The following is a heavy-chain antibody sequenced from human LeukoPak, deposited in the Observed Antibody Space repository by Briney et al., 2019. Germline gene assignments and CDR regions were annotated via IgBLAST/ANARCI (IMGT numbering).Heavy chain of an antibody. D-gene: IGHD1-26*01. CDR3: ARQGGMVASDGHGGVDY. J-gene: IGHJ4*02. CDR2: IYYSGST. Sequence: SETLSLTFTVSGGSISSSSYYWGWIRQPPGKGLERMGSIYYSGSTYYNPSLKSRVTISVDTSKNQFSLKLSSVTAADTAVYYCARQGGMVASDGHGGVDYWGQGTLATVSS. V-gene: IGHV4-39*01. CDR1: GGSISSSSYY.